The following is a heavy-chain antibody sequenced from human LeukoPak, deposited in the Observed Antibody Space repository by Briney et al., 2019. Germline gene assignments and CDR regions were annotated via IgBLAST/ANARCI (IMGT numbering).Heavy chain of an antibody. CDR2: TYIDGNT. V-gene: IGHV3-53*01. CDR1: GISVSNNY. CDR3: ARGRGSCSGGSCYDS. D-gene: IGHD2-15*01. Sequence: PRGSLRLSCTASGISVSNNYITWVRQAPGKGLEWVSVTYIDGNTYYADSLEVRFTVSRDNSKNTLYLHMTSLRAEDTAVYYCARGRGSCSGGSCYDSWGRGTLVTVSS. J-gene: IGHJ5*01.